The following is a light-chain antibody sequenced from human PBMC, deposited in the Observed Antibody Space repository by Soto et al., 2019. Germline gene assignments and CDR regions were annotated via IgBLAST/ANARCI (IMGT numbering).Light chain of an antibody. J-gene: IGKJ4*01. V-gene: IGKV3-11*01. Sequence: EIVLTQSPATLSLSPGERATLSCRASQSVSSYFAWYQQKPGQAPRLLIYDASNRAPGIPARFSGSGSGTDFPLTISSLEPEAFAIFYCQQRSNWPAVTFGGRNKGEIQ. CDR1: QSVSSY. CDR3: QQRSNWPAVT. CDR2: DAS.